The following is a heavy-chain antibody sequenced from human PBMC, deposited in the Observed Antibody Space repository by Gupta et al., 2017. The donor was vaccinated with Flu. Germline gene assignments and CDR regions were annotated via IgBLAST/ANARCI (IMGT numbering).Heavy chain of an antibody. Sequence: QVQLVESGGGVVQPGRSLRLSFAASGFTFSSSGMHWVGRPPGKGLEWVAVIWYDGSNKYYADSVKGRFTISRDNSKNTLYLQMNSLRAEDTAVYYCARGVYEDVDTAMVFFDYWGQGTLVTVSS. D-gene: IGHD5-18*01. V-gene: IGHV3-33*01. J-gene: IGHJ4*02. CDR3: ARGVYEDVDTAMVFFDY. CDR1: GFTFSSSG. CDR2: IWYDGSNK.